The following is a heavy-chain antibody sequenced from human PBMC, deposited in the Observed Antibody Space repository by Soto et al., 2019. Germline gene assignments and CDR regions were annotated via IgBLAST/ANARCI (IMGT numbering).Heavy chain of an antibody. Sequence: QVQLVESGGDVVQPGRSLRLSCAASGFTFSSYGMHWVRQAPGKGLEWVAVIWYDESNKYYADSVKGRFTISRDNSKNTLYLQINSLRAEDTAVYYCARSLWEWLSLDAFDLLGQGTMVTVSS. CDR2: IWYDESNK. J-gene: IGHJ3*01. D-gene: IGHD3-3*01. V-gene: IGHV3-33*01. CDR1: GFTFSSYG. CDR3: ARSLWEWLSLDAFDL.